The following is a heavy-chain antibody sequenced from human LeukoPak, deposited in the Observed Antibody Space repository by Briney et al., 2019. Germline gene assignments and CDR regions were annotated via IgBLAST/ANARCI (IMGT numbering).Heavy chain of an antibody. V-gene: IGHV3-48*01. CDR2: ISSSSTI. CDR3: ATYYDFWSGYEYLRYFDY. Sequence: PGGSLRLSCAASGFTFSSYSMNWVRQAPGKGLEWVSYISSSSTIYYADSVKGRFTISRDNAKNSLYLQMNSLRAEDTAVYYCATYYDFWSGYEYLRYFDYWGQGTLVTVSS. D-gene: IGHD3-3*01. CDR1: GFTFSSYS. J-gene: IGHJ4*02.